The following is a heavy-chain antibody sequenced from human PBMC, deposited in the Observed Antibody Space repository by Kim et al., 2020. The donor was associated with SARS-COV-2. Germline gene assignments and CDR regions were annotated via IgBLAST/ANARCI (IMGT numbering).Heavy chain of an antibody. CDR1: GGSISSYY. D-gene: IGHD3-22*01. Sequence: SETLSLTCTVSGGSISSYYWSWIRQPPGKGLEWIGYIYYSGSTNYNPSLKSRVTISVDTSKNQFSLKLSSVTAADTAVYYCARDGDYYDSSGYYYVGGFDYWGQGTLVTVSS. CDR2: IYYSGST. V-gene: IGHV4-59*01. CDR3: ARDGDYYDSSGYYYVGGFDY. J-gene: IGHJ4*02.